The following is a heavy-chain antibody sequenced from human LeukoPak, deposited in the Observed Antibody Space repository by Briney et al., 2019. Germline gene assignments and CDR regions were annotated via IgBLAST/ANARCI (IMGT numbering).Heavy chain of an antibody. CDR3: ARHNTSSWSSPFDY. V-gene: IGHV4-39*01. Sequence: GSLRLSCAASGFTFSSYAMSWIRQPPGKGLEWIGTLYYSGTTYYNPSLKTRVTISVDTSRNQFSLKLSSVTAADTAVYYCARHNTSSWSSPFDYWGQGILVTVSS. J-gene: IGHJ4*02. CDR2: LYYSGTT. CDR1: GFTFSSYA. D-gene: IGHD6-13*01.